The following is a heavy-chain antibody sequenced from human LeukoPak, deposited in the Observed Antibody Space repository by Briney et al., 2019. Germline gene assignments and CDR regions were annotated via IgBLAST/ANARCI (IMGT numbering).Heavy chain of an antibody. CDR1: GYTFTCYY. CDR3: ASSSLVTPGSLAKYGMDV. Sequence: GASVKGSCKASGYTFTCYYMHWVRQAPGQGLEWMGWINPNSGGTNCAQKFQGRVTMTGDTSISTAYMELSRLRSDDTAVYYCASSSLVTPGSLAKYGMDVWGQGTTVTVSS. D-gene: IGHD2-21*02. CDR2: INPNSGGT. J-gene: IGHJ6*02. V-gene: IGHV1-2*02.